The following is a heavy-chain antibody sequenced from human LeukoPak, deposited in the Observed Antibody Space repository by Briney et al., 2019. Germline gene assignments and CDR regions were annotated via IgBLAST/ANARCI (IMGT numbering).Heavy chain of an antibody. J-gene: IGHJ4*02. CDR3: ASAVHGIKYYFAY. CDR1: TLSVNSAC. V-gene: IGHV3-53*01. D-gene: IGHD1-1*01. Sequence: GGSLRLSCAASTLSVNSACMKRVRQTAGKGLEWVAVIYGGGSGTTFYADSVKGRFSISRDNYENTVYLQMNNLRAEDTAVYYCASAVHGIKYYFAYWGPATLVSVSS. CDR2: IYGGGSGTT.